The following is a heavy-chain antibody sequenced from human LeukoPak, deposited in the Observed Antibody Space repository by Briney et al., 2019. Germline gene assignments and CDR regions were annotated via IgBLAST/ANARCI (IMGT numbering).Heavy chain of an antibody. CDR2: IYCSGDT. Sequence: SETLSLTCTVSDGAIAGYSWSWIRQAPGKGLEWIGYIYCSGDTNYNPSLKSRVTVSVDTSKNQFSLKLTSVTAADTAVYYCVRGPYGSGISNWFDPWGQGTQVIVSS. D-gene: IGHD3-10*01. CDR3: VRGPYGSGISNWFDP. CDR1: DGAIAGYS. J-gene: IGHJ5*02. V-gene: IGHV4-59*01.